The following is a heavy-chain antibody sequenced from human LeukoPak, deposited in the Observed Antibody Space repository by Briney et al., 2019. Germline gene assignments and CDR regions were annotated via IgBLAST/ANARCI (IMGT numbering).Heavy chain of an antibody. CDR1: GFTFSSYW. CDR3: ARDWPTEIFGVVIQDY. V-gene: IGHV3-7*01. J-gene: IGHJ4*02. Sequence: GGSLRLSWAASGFTFSSYWMSWVRQAPGKGLEWVANIKQDGSEKYYVDSVKGRFTISRDNAKNSLYLQMNSLRAEDTAVYYCARDWPTEIFGVVIQDYWGQGTLVTVSS. D-gene: IGHD3-3*01. CDR2: IKQDGSEK.